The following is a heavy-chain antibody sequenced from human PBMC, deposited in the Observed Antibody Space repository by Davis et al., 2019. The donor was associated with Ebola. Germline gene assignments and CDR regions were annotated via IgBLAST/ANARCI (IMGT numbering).Heavy chain of an antibody. V-gene: IGHV3-30*18. Sequence: GGSLRLSCVGSGFTFSSYGMHWVRQAPGKGLEWVALISYDGSNKYYADSVKGRFTISRDNSKSTLYLQMNSLRAEDTAVYYCAKDLGDFWSSYYYISHGMDVWGKGTTVTVSS. CDR3: AKDLGDFWSSYYYISHGMDV. D-gene: IGHD3-3*01. J-gene: IGHJ6*04. CDR2: ISYDGSNK. CDR1: GFTFSSYG.